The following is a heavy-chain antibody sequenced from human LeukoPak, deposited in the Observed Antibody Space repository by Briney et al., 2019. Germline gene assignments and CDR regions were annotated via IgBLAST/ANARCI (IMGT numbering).Heavy chain of an antibody. J-gene: IGHJ4*02. Sequence: SVKVSCKASGGTFSSYTISWVRQAPGQGLEWMGRIIPILGIANYAQKFQGRATITADKSTSTAYMELSSQRSEDTAVYYCARARNPYGDFDYWGQGTLVTVSS. V-gene: IGHV1-69*02. CDR3: ARARNPYGDFDY. CDR2: IIPILGIA. D-gene: IGHD4-17*01. CDR1: GGTFSSYT.